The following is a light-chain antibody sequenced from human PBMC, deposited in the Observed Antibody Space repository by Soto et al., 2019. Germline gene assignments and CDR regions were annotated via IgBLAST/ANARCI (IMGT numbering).Light chain of an antibody. CDR1: SSDVGRYNY. Sequence: QLVLTQPASVSGSPGQSITISCTGTSSDVGRYNYVSWYQQHPGKAPKLMIYGVTNRPSGVSNRFSASKSGNTASLTISGLQAEDEADYYCSSFTTTRTVVFGGGTKVTVL. V-gene: IGLV2-14*01. CDR3: SSFTTTRTVV. CDR2: GVT. J-gene: IGLJ3*02.